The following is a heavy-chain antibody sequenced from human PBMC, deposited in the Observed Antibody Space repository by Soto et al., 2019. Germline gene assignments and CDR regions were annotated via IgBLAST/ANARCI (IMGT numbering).Heavy chain of an antibody. CDR2: INVYNGNT. J-gene: IGHJ5*02. Sequence: ASVKVSCKASGYTFTNYGISWVRQAPGQGLEWMGWINVYNGNTKYAQKVQGRVTMTTDTSTSTAYMELRSLRSDDTAVYYCAREVEYCGGDCLVDWFDPWGQGTLVTVSS. CDR3: AREVEYCGGDCLVDWFDP. CDR1: GYTFTNYG. D-gene: IGHD2-21*02. V-gene: IGHV1-18*01.